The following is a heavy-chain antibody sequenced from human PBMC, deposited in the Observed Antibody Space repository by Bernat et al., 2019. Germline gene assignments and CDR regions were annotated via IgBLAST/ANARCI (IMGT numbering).Heavy chain of an antibody. D-gene: IGHD2-2*01. CDR3: ARDHPGYIVVVSAAAYGEGNYYYGMDV. Sequence: QVQLVESGGGVVQPGRSLRLSCAASGFTFSSYAMHWVRQAPGKGLEWVAVISYDGSNKYYADSVKGRFTISRDNSKNTLYLQMNSLRAEDTAVYYCARDHPGYIVVVSAAAYGEGNYYYGMDVWGQGTTVTVSS. V-gene: IGHV3-30-3*01. CDR1: GFTFSSYA. J-gene: IGHJ6*02. CDR2: ISYDGSNK.